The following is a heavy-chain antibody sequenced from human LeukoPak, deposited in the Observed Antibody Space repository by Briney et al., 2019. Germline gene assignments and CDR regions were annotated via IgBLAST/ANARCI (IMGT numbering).Heavy chain of an antibody. CDR1: GGSISSSYY. J-gene: IGHJ6*03. CDR2: IYTSGST. CDR3: ARSDYYYYMDV. V-gene: IGHV4-4*07. Sequence: NPSGTLSLTCAVSGGSISSSYYWSWIRQPAGKGLEWIGRIYTSGSTNYNPSLKSRVTMSVDTSKNQFSLKLSSVTAADTAVYYCARSDYYYYMDVWGKGTTVTVSS.